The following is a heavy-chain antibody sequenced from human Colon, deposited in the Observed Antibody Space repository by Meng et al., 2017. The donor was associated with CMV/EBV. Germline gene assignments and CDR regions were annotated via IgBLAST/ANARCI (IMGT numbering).Heavy chain of an antibody. CDR2: IYSGGST. J-gene: IGHJ3*01. Sequence: GGSLRLSCAASGFTVSSNYMSWVRQAPGKGLEWVSVIYSGGSTYYADSVKGRFTISRDNANNTLYLQMNSLRAEDTAIYYCVRDGWGADVFDVWGQGTMVTVSS. CDR1: GFTVSSNY. V-gene: IGHV3-53*01. D-gene: IGHD2-2*03. CDR3: VRDGWGADVFDV.